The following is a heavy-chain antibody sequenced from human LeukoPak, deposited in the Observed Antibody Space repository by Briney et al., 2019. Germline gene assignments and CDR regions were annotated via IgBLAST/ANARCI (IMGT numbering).Heavy chain of an antibody. D-gene: IGHD2-15*01. Sequence: ASVKVSCKASGGTFSSYAISWVRQAPGQGLEWMGGIIPIFGTANYAQKFQGRVTITADKSTSTAFMELSSLRSEDTAVYYCARDQGYCSGGSCYGVDYWGQGTLVTVSS. J-gene: IGHJ4*02. CDR1: GGTFSSYA. CDR3: ARDQGYCSGGSCYGVDY. CDR2: IIPIFGTA. V-gene: IGHV1-69*06.